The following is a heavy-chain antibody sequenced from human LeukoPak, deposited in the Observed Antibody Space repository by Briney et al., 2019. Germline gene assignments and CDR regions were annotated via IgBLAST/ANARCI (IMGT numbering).Heavy chain of an antibody. CDR2: ISSSSSYI. D-gene: IGHD4-17*01. Sequence: GGSLRLSCAASGFTFSSYSMNWVRQAPGKGLEWVSSISSSSSYIYYADSVKGRFTISRDNAKNSLYLQMNSLRAEDTAVYYCARGYYGDYVREGWFDPWGQGTLVTVSS. V-gene: IGHV3-21*01. CDR3: ARGYYGDYVREGWFDP. J-gene: IGHJ5*02. CDR1: GFTFSSYS.